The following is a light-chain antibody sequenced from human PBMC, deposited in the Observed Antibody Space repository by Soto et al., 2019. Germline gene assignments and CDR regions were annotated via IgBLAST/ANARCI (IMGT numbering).Light chain of an antibody. CDR1: SSDVGSYKF. V-gene: IGLV2-8*01. CDR2: EVS. J-gene: IGLJ2*01. Sequence: QSALTQPPSASGSPGQSVTISCTGTSSDVGSYKFVSWYQQHPGKAPKLMMYEVSKRPSGVPDRFSGSKSGNTASLTVSGLQAEDEAVYFCSSYAGNYNLVFGGGTKLTVL. CDR3: SSYAGNYNLV.